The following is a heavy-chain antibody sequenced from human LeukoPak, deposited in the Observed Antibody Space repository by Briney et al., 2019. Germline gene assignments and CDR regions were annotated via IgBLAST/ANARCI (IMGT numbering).Heavy chain of an antibody. CDR3: ARVVPAATDFDY. J-gene: IGHJ4*02. Sequence: PGGSLKLSCAASGLTFADYGMSWGRQAPGQGLEWVSGINWNGGSTGYADSVKGRVTISRDNAKNSLYLQMNSLRAEDTALYYCARVVPAATDFDYWGQGTLVTVSS. V-gene: IGHV3-20*04. CDR1: GLTFADYG. CDR2: INWNGGST. D-gene: IGHD2-2*01.